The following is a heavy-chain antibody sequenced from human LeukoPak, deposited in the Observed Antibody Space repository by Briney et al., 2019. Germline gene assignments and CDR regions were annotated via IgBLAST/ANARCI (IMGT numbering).Heavy chain of an antibody. J-gene: IGHJ3*02. CDR3: ARVNSHDSSGSDAFDI. CDR2: IIPILGIA. CDR1: GGTFSSYA. V-gene: IGHV1-69*04. Sequence: SVKVSCKASGGTFSSYAISWVRQAPGQGLEWMGRIIPILGIANYAQKFQGRVTITADKSTSTAYMELSSLRSEDTAVYYCARVNSHDSSGSDAFDIWGQGTMVTVSS. D-gene: IGHD3-22*01.